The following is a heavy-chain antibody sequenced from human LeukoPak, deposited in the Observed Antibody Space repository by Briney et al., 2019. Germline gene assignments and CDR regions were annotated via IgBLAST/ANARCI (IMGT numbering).Heavy chain of an antibody. CDR2: VKQDGTEK. CDR3: ARAGGTSWADY. J-gene: IGHJ4*02. D-gene: IGHD6-13*01. CDR1: GFTFRDYW. Sequence: GGSLRLSCEASGFTFRDYWVTWVRQAPGKGLEWVANVKQDGTEKFYVDSVKGRFTISRDNGKNALYLQMNSLRVEDTAIYYCARAGGTSWADYWGQGTLVTVSS. V-gene: IGHV3-7*01.